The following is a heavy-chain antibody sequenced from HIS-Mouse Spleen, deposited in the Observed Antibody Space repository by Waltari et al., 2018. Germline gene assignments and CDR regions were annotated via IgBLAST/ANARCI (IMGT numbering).Heavy chain of an antibody. Sequence: QVQLVQSGAEVKKPGASVKVSCKASGYTFTSYDINWVRQATGQGREWMGWSKPNSGNTGYAKKFQGRGTMTRNTSISTAYMELSSLRSEDTAVYYWARGHDYSNYFDYWGQGTLVTVSS. CDR2: SKPNSGNT. CDR1: GYTFTSYD. J-gene: IGHJ4*02. CDR3: ARGHDYSNYFDY. D-gene: IGHD4-4*01. V-gene: IGHV1-8*01.